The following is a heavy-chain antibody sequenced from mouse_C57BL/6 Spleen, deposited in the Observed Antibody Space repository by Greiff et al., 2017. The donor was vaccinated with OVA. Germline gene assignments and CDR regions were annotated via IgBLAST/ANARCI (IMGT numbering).Heavy chain of an antibody. CDR3: ARGCYDYEGYAMGY. D-gene: IGHD2-4*01. CDR2: ISNLAYSI. J-gene: IGHJ4*01. Sequence: DVKLVESGGGLVQPGGSLKLSCAASGFTFSDYGMAWVRQAPRKGPEWVAFISNLAYSIYYADTVTGRFTISRENAKNTLYLELSSLRSEDTDMYDCARGCYDYEGYAMGYRGQGTSGTGSS. V-gene: IGHV5-15*01. CDR1: GFTFSDYG.